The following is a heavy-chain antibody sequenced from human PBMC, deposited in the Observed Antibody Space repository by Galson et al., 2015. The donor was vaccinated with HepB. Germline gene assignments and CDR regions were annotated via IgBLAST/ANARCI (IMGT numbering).Heavy chain of an antibody. Sequence: TLSLTCTVSGGSISSGSYYWSWIRQPAGKGLEWIGRIYTSGSTNYNPSLKSRVTMSVDTSKNQFSLKQSSVTAADTAVYYCARVSPAAIGSSAFDIWGQGTMVTVSS. D-gene: IGHD2-2*01. CDR2: IYTSGST. CDR1: GGSISSGSYY. V-gene: IGHV4-61*02. J-gene: IGHJ3*02. CDR3: ARVSPAAIGSSAFDI.